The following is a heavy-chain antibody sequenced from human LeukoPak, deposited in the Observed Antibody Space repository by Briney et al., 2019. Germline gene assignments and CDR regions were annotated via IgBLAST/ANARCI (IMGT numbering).Heavy chain of an antibody. J-gene: IGHJ4*02. CDR3: AKGGQVYRYDSSGANRPNFDY. CDR1: GFPFISYG. CDR2: IRYDGSNK. D-gene: IGHD3-22*01. V-gene: IGHV3-30*02. Sequence: GSLRLSCAASGFPFISYGMHWVRQAPGKGLEGVAFIRYDGSNKYYADSVKGRFTISRDNSKNTLYLQMNSLRAEDTAVYYCAKGGQVYRYDSSGANRPNFDYWGQGTLVTVSS.